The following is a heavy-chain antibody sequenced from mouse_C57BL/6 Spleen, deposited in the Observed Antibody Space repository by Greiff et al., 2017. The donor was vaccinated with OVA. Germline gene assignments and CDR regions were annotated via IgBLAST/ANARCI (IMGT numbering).Heavy chain of an antibody. Sequence: VKLVESGAELARPGASVKLSCKASGYTFTSYGISWVKQRTGQGLEWIGEIYPRSGNTYYNEKFKGKATLTADKSSSTAYMELRSLTSEDSAVYFCARGGITTVVAKGLGAMDYWGQGTSVTVSS. V-gene: IGHV1-81*01. D-gene: IGHD1-1*01. CDR1: GYTFTSYG. J-gene: IGHJ4*01. CDR3: ARGGITTVVAKGLGAMDY. CDR2: IYPRSGNT.